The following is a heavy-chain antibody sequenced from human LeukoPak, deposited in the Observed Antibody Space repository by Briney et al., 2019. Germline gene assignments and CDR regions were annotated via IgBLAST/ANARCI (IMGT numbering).Heavy chain of an antibody. CDR3: AKGYCSGGSCYGLGYYYYYGMDV. V-gene: IGHV3-30*18. Sequence: PGRSLRLSCAASGFTFSSYGMHWVRQAPGKGLEWGAVISYDGSNKYYADSVKGRFTISRDNSKNTLYLQMNSLRAEDTAVYYCAKGYCSGGSCYGLGYYYYYGMDVWGQGTTVTVSS. CDR2: ISYDGSNK. D-gene: IGHD2-15*01. CDR1: GFTFSSYG. J-gene: IGHJ6*02.